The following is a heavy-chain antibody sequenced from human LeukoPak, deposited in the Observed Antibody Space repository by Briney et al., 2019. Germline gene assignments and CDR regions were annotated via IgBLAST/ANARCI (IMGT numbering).Heavy chain of an antibody. J-gene: IGHJ6*03. CDR1: GGSISSYY. CDR3: ARDSPYYYGSGSATYYMDV. D-gene: IGHD3-10*01. Sequence: SETLSLTCTVSGGSISSYYWSWIRQPPGKGLEWIGYIYYSGSTNYNPSLKSRVTISVDTSKNHFSLKLSSVTAADTAVYYCARDSPYYYGSGSATYYMDVWGKGTTVTISS. CDR2: IYYSGST. V-gene: IGHV4-59*01.